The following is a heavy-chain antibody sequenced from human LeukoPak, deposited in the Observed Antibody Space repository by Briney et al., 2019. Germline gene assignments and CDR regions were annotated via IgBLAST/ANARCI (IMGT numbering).Heavy chain of an antibody. J-gene: IGHJ4*02. CDR1: GGSFSGYY. Sequence: PSETLSLTCAVYGGSFSGYYWSWVRQAPGKGLEWVANIKQDESEKYYVDSVKGRFSISRDNARNSLYLQINSLRAEDTAVYHCARGNDYGDHVGIYFDSWGQGTLVTVSS. CDR2: IKQDESEK. D-gene: IGHD4-17*01. CDR3: ARGNDYGDHVGIYFDS. V-gene: IGHV3-7*03.